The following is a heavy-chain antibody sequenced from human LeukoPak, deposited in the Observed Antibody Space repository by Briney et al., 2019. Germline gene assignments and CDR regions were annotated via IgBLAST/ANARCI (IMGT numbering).Heavy chain of an antibody. CDR3: ARVVYGSGSYGFDY. CDR2: IIPIFGTA. V-gene: IGHV1-69*05. CDR1: GGTSSSYA. Sequence: SVKVSCKASGGTSSSYAISWVRQAPGQGLEWMGRIIPIFGTANYAQKFQGRVTITTDESTSTAYMELSSLRSEDTAVYYCARVVYGSGSYGFDYWGQGTLVTVSS. D-gene: IGHD3-10*01. J-gene: IGHJ4*02.